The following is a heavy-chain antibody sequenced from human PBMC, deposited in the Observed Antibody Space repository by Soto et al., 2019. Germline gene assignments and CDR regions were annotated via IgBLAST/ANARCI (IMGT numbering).Heavy chain of an antibody. CDR2: IIPMFNTA. CDR3: ARGGYDFEDLFDP. D-gene: IGHD5-12*01. Sequence: QVHIVQSGAEVKKPGSSVKVSCQSSGGTFRSYSITWLRQAPGQGLERLGAIIPMFNTANYAQKCQGRLTITADESTSTVFMELKSLRSEDTAVYYCARGGYDFEDLFDPWGQGTLVSVSS. J-gene: IGHJ5*02. V-gene: IGHV1-69*01. CDR1: GGTFRSYS.